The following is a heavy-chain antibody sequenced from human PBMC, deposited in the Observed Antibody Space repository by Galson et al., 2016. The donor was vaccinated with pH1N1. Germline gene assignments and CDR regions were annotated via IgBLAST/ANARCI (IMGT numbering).Heavy chain of an antibody. Sequence: SLRLSCAGSRFSFSDYWMHWVRQAPGKGLEWVANINQDGSQKYYVDSVRGRFTISRDNSKNSLYLQMNSLRAEDTAGYYCARAIGASGAFWGQGTLVTVSS. CDR2: INQDGSQK. CDR1: RFSFSDYW. CDR3: ARAIGASGAF. D-gene: IGHD6-13*01. J-gene: IGHJ4*02. V-gene: IGHV3-7*01.